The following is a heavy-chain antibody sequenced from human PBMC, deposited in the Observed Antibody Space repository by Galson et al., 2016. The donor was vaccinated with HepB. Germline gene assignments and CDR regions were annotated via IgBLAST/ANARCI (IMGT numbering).Heavy chain of an antibody. CDR3: ARGRKYYDFWSGYYLNYYGLDI. D-gene: IGHD3-3*01. CDR1: QFTLRTYA. V-gene: IGHV3-7*04. J-gene: IGHJ6*02. Sequence: SLRLSCAVSQFTLRTYAMNWVRQAPGKGLEWVANTNQDGSEKYYVDSVKGRFIISRDNAKNSLYLQMNSLRTEDTAVYYCARGRKYYDFWSGYYLNYYGLDIWGQGTAVTVSS. CDR2: TNQDGSEK.